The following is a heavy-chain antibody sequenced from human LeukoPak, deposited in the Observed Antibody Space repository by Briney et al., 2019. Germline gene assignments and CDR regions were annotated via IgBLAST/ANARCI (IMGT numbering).Heavy chain of an antibody. V-gene: IGHV1-18*01. CDR3: ARVGTGTRSFDY. J-gene: IGHJ4*02. CDR1: GYTFTTYD. CDR2: ISAHNGYT. Sequence: ASVKVSCKTSGYTFTTYDINWVRQAPGQGLEWMGRISAHNGYTNYGQKLQGRVTMTTDTSTSTAYMELRSLRSDDTAVYYCARVGTGTRSFDYWGQGTLVTVSS. D-gene: IGHD3/OR15-3a*01.